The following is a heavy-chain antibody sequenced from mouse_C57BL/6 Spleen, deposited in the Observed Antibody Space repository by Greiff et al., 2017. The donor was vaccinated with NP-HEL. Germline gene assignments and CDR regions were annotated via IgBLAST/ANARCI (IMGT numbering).Heavy chain of an antibody. D-gene: IGHD1-1*01. CDR2: IDPANGNT. CDR3: ASDYYGREYYFDY. J-gene: IGHJ2*01. Sequence: DVQLQESVAELVRPGASVKLSCTASGFNIKNTYMHWVKQRPEQGLEWIGRIDPANGNTKYAPKFQGKATITADTSSNTAYLQLSSLTSEDTAIYYCASDYYGREYYFDYWGQGTTLTVSS. CDR1: GFNIKNTY. V-gene: IGHV14-3*01.